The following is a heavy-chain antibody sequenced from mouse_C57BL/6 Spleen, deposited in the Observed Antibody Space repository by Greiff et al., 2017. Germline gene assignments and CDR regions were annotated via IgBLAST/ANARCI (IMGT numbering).Heavy chain of an antibody. J-gene: IGHJ2*01. V-gene: IGHV1-64*01. D-gene: IGHD4-1*01. CDR2: IHPNSGST. CDR3: ARDNWDENYFDY. Sequence: QVQLQQPGAELVKPGASVKLSCKASGYTFTSYWMHWVKQRPGQGLAWIGMIHPNSGSTNYNEKFKSKATLTVDKSSSTAYMQLSSLTSEDSAVYYCARDNWDENYFDYWGQGTTLTVSS. CDR1: GYTFTSYW.